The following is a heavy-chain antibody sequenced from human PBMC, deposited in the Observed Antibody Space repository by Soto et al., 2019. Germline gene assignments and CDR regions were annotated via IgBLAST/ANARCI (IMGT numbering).Heavy chain of an antibody. V-gene: IGHV4-59*01. J-gene: IGHJ5*02. CDR2: IYYSGST. Sequence: SETLSLTCTVSGGSISSYYWSWIRQPPGKGLEWIGYIYYSGSTNYNPSLKSRVTISVDTSKNQFSLKLSSVTAADTAVYYCARDRGYSGYDNNWFDPWAREPWSPSPQ. D-gene: IGHD5-12*01. CDR3: ARDRGYSGYDNNWFDP. CDR1: GGSISSYY.